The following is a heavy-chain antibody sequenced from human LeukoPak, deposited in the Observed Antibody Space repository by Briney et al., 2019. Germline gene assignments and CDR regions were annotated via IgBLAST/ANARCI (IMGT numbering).Heavy chain of an antibody. CDR3: AKLLGSGIAARNFDY. V-gene: IGHV3-30*02. CDR2: IRYDGSNK. J-gene: IGHJ4*02. CDR1: GFTFSSYG. Sequence: PGGSLRLSCAASGFTFSSYGMHWVRQAPGKGLEWVAFIRYDGSNKYYADSVKGRFTISRDNSKNTLYLQMNSLRAEDTAVYYCAKLLGSGIAARNFDYWGQGTLVTVSS. D-gene: IGHD6-6*01.